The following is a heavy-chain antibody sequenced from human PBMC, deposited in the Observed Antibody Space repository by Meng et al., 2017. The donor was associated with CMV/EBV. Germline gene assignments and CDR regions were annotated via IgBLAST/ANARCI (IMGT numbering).Heavy chain of an antibody. V-gene: IGHV4-34*01. CDR1: GWSFSGYY. J-gene: IGHJ5*02. CDR2: INHSGST. Sequence: QGQLQQWGPWLLKLSGTLSPTSAVYGWSFSGYYWSWIRQPPGKGLEWIGEINHSGSTNYNPSLKSRVTISVDTSKNQFSLKLSSVTAADTAVYYCARVWVRPAVLRFLKSVRFDPWGQGTLVTVSS. CDR3: ARVWVRPAVLRFLKSVRFDP. D-gene: IGHD3-3*01.